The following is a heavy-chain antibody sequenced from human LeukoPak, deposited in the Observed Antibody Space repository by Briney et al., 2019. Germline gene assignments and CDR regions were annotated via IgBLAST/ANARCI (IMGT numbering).Heavy chain of an antibody. CDR3: ARSSSSGSYRH. CDR1: GGSISSSSYY. D-gene: IGHD1-26*01. J-gene: IGHJ4*02. Sequence: SETLSLTCTVSGGSISSSSYYWGWIRQPPGKGLEWIGSIYYSGSTYYNPSLKSRVTISVDTSKNQFSLKLSSVTAADTAVYYCARSSSSGSYRHWGQGTLVTVSS. V-gene: IGHV4-39*07. CDR2: IYYSGST.